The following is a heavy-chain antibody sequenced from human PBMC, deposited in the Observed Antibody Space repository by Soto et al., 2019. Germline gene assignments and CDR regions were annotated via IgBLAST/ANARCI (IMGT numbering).Heavy chain of an antibody. CDR1: GFNFNDYG. CDR2: ISWTGGPI. D-gene: IGHD2-21*02. J-gene: IGHJ5*01. CDR3: TKEIRRNGDYGPQDLDS. V-gene: IGHV3-9*01. Sequence: GGSLRLSCAASGFNFNDYGMHWVRQVPGKGLEWVSGISWTGGPIGYSDSVKGRFTISRDNAKNSLYLQMNSLRAEDTALYYCTKEIRRNGDYGPQDLDSWGEGTLGIVCS.